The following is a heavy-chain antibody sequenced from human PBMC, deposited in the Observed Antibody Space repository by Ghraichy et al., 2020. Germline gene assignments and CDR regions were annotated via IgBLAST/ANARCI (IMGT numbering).Heavy chain of an antibody. D-gene: IGHD1-14*01. CDR2: IIPIFGTA. CDR1: GGTFSSYA. V-gene: IGHV1-69*13. Sequence: SVKVSCKASGGTFSSYAISWVRQAPGQGLEWMGGIIPIFGTANYAQKFQGRVTITADESTSTAYMELSSLRSEDTAVYYCASAYPGPRSPIDDYWGQGTLVTVSS. CDR3: ASAYPGPRSPIDDY. J-gene: IGHJ4*02.